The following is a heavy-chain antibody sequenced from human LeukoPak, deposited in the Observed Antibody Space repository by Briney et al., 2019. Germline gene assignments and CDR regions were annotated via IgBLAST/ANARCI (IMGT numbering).Heavy chain of an antibody. CDR3: ARDPPVVVVAADDNWFDP. J-gene: IGHJ5*02. V-gene: IGHV3-21*01. D-gene: IGHD2-15*01. CDR2: ISSSSSYI. Sequence: PGGSLRLSCAASGFTFSSYSMNWARQAPGKGLEGVSSISSSSSYIYYADSVKGRFTTSRDNAKNSLYLQMNSLRAEDAAVYYCARDPPVVVVAADDNWFDPWGQGTLVTVSS. CDR1: GFTFSSYS.